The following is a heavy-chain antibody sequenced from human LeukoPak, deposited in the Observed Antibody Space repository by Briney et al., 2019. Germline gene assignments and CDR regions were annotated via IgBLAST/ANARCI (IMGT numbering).Heavy chain of an antibody. J-gene: IGHJ5*02. CDR2: INPSGGST. CDR3: ARGKGLWFGEPGDWFDP. V-gene: IGHV1-46*01. Sequence: ASVKVSCTASGYTFANYYIHLVRQAPGQGLEWMGLINPSGGSTNYAQKFQGRVTMTRDTSTSTVYMELSSLRSEDTAVYYCARGKGLWFGEPGDWFDPWGQGTLVTVSS. CDR1: GYTFANYY. D-gene: IGHD3-10*01.